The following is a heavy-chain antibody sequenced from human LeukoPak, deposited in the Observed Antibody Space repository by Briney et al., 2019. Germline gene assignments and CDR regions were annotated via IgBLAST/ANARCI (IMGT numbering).Heavy chain of an antibody. CDR3: ARWEYCSSSSCYDESETFDY. CDR1: GYTFTSYG. CDR2: ISAYNGNT. J-gene: IGHJ4*02. V-gene: IGHV1-18*01. Sequence: ASVKVSCKASGYTFTSYGIGWVRQAPGQGLEWMGWISAYNGNTNYAQKYPGRVTMTTDTSTSTAYMELRSLRSDDTAIYYCARWEYCSSSSCYDESETFDYWGQGTLVTVSS. D-gene: IGHD2-2*01.